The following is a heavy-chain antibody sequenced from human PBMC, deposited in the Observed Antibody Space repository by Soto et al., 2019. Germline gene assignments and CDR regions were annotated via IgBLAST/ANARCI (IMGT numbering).Heavy chain of an antibody. CDR2: IYYSGST. D-gene: IGHD2-2*01. CDR3: AREALVPAAMNY. Sequence: PSETLSLTCTVSGDSISSGDYYWNWIRQPPGKGLEWIGYIYYSGSTYYNPSLKSRVTISVDTSKNQFSLKLSSVTAADTAVYYCAREALVPAAMNYWGQGTLVTVSS. J-gene: IGHJ4*02. CDR1: GDSISSGDYY. V-gene: IGHV4-30-4*01.